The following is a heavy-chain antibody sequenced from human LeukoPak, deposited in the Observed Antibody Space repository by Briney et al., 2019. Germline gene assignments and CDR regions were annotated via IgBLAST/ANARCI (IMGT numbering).Heavy chain of an antibody. CDR3: AKAIYDSSGPYYFDY. CDR1: GFTFSSYG. Sequence: AGGSLRLSCAASGFTFSSYGMHWVRQAPGKGLEWVAFIRYDGSNKYYADSVKGRFTISRDNSKNTLYLRMNSLRAEDTAVYYGAKAIYDSSGPYYFDYWGQGTLVTVSS. D-gene: IGHD3-22*01. J-gene: IGHJ4*02. CDR2: IRYDGSNK. V-gene: IGHV3-30*02.